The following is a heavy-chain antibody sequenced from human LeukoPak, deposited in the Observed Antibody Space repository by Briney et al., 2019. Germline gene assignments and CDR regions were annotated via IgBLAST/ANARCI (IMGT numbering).Heavy chain of an antibody. V-gene: IGHV3-9*01. CDR3: AKAPYSSGHNYFDY. J-gene: IGHJ4*02. Sequence: PGGSLRLSCAASGFTFDDYAMHWVRQAPGKGLEWVSGISWNSGSIGYADSVKGRFTISRDNAKNPLYLQMNSLRAEDTALYYCAKAPYSSGHNYFDYWGQGTLVTVSS. CDR1: GFTFDDYA. CDR2: ISWNSGSI. D-gene: IGHD6-19*01.